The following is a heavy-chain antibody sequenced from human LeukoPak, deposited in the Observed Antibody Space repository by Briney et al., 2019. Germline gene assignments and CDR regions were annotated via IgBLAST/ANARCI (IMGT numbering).Heavy chain of an antibody. CDR3: ARGGNIVVVPAANYYFDY. CDR1: GYTFTSYG. CDR2: ISAYNGNT. V-gene: IGHV1-18*01. D-gene: IGHD2-2*01. Sequence: ASVKVSCKASGYTFTSYGISWVRQAPGQGLEWMGWISAYNGNTNYAQKLQGRVTMTTDTSTSTAYMELRSLRSDDTVVYYCARGGNIVVVPAANYYFDYWGQGTLVTVSS. J-gene: IGHJ4*02.